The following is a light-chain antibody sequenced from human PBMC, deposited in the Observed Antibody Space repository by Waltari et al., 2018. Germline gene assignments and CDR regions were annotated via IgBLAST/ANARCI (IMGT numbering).Light chain of an antibody. CDR2: TAS. V-gene: IGKV1-9*01. CDR3: QHLNSYPVT. J-gene: IGKJ2*01. Sequence: DIQLTQSPSFLSASVGDRVTITCRASQGISSYLACYQQKPGKAPKLLIYTASTLQSGVPSRFSGSGAETEFTLTISRLQPEDFATYYCQHLNSYPVTFGQGTKLEIK. CDR1: QGISSY.